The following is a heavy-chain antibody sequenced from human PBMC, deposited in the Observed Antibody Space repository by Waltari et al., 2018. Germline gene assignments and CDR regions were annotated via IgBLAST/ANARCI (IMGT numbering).Heavy chain of an antibody. J-gene: IGHJ5*01. CDR1: GASVSSGGHS. Sequence: QLQLQESGSGLVKPSQTLSLTCAVSGASVSSGGHSWSWIRLPPGRGLEWIGYINDSGSTYYNPTLKSRVTISLDSSRNQFSLKLTSVPAADTAVYYCARDPGGFVRRFDSWGQGILVTVSS. V-gene: IGHV4-30-2*01. CDR2: INDSGST. CDR3: ARDPGGFVRRFDS. D-gene: IGHD3-16*01.